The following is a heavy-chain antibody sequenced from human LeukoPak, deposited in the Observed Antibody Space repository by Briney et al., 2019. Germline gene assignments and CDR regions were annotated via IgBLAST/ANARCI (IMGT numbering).Heavy chain of an antibody. D-gene: IGHD3-22*01. CDR1: GGSISSSGYY. Sequence: PSETLSLTCTVSGGSISSSGYYWSWIRQPPGKGLEWIGEINHSGSTNYNPSLKSRVTISVGTSKNQFSLKLSSVTAADTAVYYCARGRGTMIVVAIGFDYWGQGTLVTVSS. V-gene: IGHV4-39*07. J-gene: IGHJ4*02. CDR3: ARGRGTMIVVAIGFDY. CDR2: INHSGST.